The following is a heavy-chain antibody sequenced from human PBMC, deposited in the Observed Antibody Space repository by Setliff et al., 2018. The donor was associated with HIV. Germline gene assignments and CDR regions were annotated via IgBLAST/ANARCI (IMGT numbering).Heavy chain of an antibody. V-gene: IGHV1-18*04. CDR3: ARAIGSGSYHYHY. J-gene: IGHJ4*02. CDR1: GYTFSSYG. CDR2: INPYSGKT. D-gene: IGHD3-10*01. Sequence: ASVKVSCKASGYTFSSYGISWVRQAPGQGLEWMGWINPYSGKTKYAQNLQGRVTMTTDTSTSTADMELRSLRSDDTAVYYCARAIGSGSYHYHYWGQGTLVTVSS.